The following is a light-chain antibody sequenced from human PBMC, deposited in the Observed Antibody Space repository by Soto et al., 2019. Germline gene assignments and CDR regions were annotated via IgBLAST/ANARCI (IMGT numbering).Light chain of an antibody. J-gene: IGLJ2*01. Sequence: QSVLTQPPSASGSPGQSVTISCTGTSSDVGGYNFVSWYQHHPGKAPKLMIYEVSKRPSGVPDRFSGSKSGNTASLTVSGLEVEDEADYYCSSYAGNNRGVFGGGTKLTVL. CDR3: SSYAGNNRGV. CDR2: EVS. V-gene: IGLV2-8*01. CDR1: SSDVGGYNF.